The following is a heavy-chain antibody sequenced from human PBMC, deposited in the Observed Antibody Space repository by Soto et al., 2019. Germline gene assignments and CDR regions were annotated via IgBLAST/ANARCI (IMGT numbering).Heavy chain of an antibody. CDR3: ARDFAYFDS. V-gene: IGHV4-61*01. D-gene: IGHD3-3*01. Sequence: SETLSLTCTVSGGSFNRGSSSWDWIRQPPGKGLEWIGYVYHTGRTSYNPSLKSRVSISMDTSKNQFSLNLDSVTAADTAVYFCARDFAYFDSWGQGTLVTVSS. CDR2: VYHTGRT. CDR1: GGSFNRGSSS. J-gene: IGHJ4*02.